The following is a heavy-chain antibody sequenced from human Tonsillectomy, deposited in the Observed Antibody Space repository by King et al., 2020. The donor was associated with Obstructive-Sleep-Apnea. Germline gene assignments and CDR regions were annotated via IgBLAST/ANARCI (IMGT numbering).Heavy chain of an antibody. J-gene: IGHJ4*02. D-gene: IGHD4-11*01. CDR2: IWFDGSNK. CDR1: GFTLTSYG. V-gene: IGHV3-33*01. CDR3: ARGTTQIDY. Sequence: VQLVESGGGVVQPGRSLRLSCAASGFTLTSYGMYWVRQAPGKGLEWVAFIWFDGSNKYYTDSVKGRFTISRDNSKNTLYLQMNSLRAEDTAVYYCARGTTQIDYWGQGTLVTVSS.